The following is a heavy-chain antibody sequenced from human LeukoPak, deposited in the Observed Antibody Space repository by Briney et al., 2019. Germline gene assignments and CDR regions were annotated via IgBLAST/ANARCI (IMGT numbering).Heavy chain of an antibody. V-gene: IGHV4-4*07. D-gene: IGHD2-2*01. CDR3: ARDQAYSPSRAYCSSTSCRPYYFDY. J-gene: IGHJ4*02. CDR1: GGSISSYY. Sequence: SETLSLTCTVSGGSISSYYWSWIRQPAGKGLEWIGRIYTSGSTSYNPSLKSRVTMSVDTSKNQFSLKLSSVTAAATAVYYCARDQAYSPSRAYCSSTSCRPYYFDYWGQGTLVTVSS. CDR2: IYTSGST.